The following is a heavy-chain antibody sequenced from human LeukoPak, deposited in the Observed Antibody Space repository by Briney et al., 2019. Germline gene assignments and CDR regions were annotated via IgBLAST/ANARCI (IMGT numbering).Heavy chain of an antibody. D-gene: IGHD3-22*01. V-gene: IGHV4-59*01. CDR1: GGSISTYY. J-gene: IGHJ4*02. Sequence: PSETLSLTCTVSGGSISTYYWSWIRQPPGKGLEWIGYIYYSGSTNYNPSLKSRVTTSVDASKNQFSLKLSSVPAADTAVYYCARVGYYYDSSGYHYFFDYWGQGTLVTVSS. CDR2: IYYSGST. CDR3: ARVGYYYDSSGYHYFFDY.